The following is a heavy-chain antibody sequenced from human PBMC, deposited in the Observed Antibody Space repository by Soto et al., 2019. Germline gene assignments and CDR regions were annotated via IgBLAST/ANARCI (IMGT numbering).Heavy chain of an antibody. J-gene: IGHJ4*02. Sequence: GGSLRLSCAASGFTFSSYGMHWVRQAPGKGLEWVSAISGSGGSTYYADSVKGRFTISRDNSKNTLYLQMNSLRAEDTAVYYCAKVSSAYYDSSGYPDYWGQGTLVTVSS. V-gene: IGHV3-23*01. D-gene: IGHD3-22*01. CDR3: AKVSSAYYDSSGYPDY. CDR2: ISGSGGST. CDR1: GFTFSSYG.